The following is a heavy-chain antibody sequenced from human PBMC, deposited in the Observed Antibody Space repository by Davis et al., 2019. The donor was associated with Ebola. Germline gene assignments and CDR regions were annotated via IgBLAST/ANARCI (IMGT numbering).Heavy chain of an antibody. CDR1: GFTFSSYA. CDR3: ARVSGIQYYFDY. CDR2: ISYDGSNK. Sequence: GESLKISCAASGFTFSSYAMHWVRQAPGKGLEWVAVISYDGSNKYYADSVKGRFTISRDNAKNSLYLQMNSLRAEDTAVYYCARVSGIQYYFDYWGQGTLVTVSS. D-gene: IGHD1-26*01. J-gene: IGHJ4*01. V-gene: IGHV3-30-3*01.